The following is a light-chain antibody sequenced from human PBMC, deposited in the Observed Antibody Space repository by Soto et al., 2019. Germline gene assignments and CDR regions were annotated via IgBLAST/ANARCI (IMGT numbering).Light chain of an antibody. Sequence: IVMTQSPATLSVSPGERATLSCRASQSVSNNLAWYQQKPGQAPRLLIYFASTRATGIPARFSGSGSGTEFTLTISSLQAEDFAVYYCQQYNKWHLTVGGGTKVETK. CDR2: FAS. CDR3: QQYNKWHLT. V-gene: IGKV3-15*01. CDR1: QSVSNN. J-gene: IGKJ4*01.